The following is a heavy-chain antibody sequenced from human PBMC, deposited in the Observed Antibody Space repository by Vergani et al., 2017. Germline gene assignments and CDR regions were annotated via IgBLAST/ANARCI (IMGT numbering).Heavy chain of an antibody. V-gene: IGHV3-33*01. CDR1: RFTFSSYY. CDR2: IWFDGSNK. Sequence: QVQLVESGGGVVQPGRSLRLSCAASRFTFSSYYMHWVRQAPGTGLEWVAVIWFDGSNKYYADSVKGRFTISRDNSKTTLYLQMNSLRAEDTAVYYCAREAGDFDYYYYVDVWGKGTTVTVSS. J-gene: IGHJ6*03. D-gene: IGHD3-16*01. CDR3: AREAGDFDYYYYVDV.